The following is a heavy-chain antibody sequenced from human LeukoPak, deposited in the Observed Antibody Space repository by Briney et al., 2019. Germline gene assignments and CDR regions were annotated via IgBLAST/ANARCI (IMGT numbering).Heavy chain of an antibody. CDR2: IYYSGST. V-gene: IGHV4-31*03. Sequence: SETLSLTCTVSGGSISSGGYYWSWIRQHPGKGLVWIGYIYYSGSTYYNPPLKSRVTISVDTSKNQFSLKLSSVTAADTAVYYCAREGGNRTTVTTDPYDAFDIWGQGTMVTVSS. CDR1: GGSISSGGYY. CDR3: AREGGNRTTVTTDPYDAFDI. D-gene: IGHD4-17*01. J-gene: IGHJ3*02.